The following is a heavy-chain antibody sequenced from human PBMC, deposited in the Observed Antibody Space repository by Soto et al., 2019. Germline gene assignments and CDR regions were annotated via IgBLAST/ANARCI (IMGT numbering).Heavy chain of an antibody. CDR1: GFTFSSYD. CDR3: ARDRFEGGMDV. Sequence: GGSLRLSCAASGFTFSSYDMHWVRQATGKGLEWVSAIGTAGDTYYPGSVKGRFTISRENAKNSLYLQMISLRAGDTAVYYCARDRFEGGMDVWGQGTTVTVSS. V-gene: IGHV3-13*01. J-gene: IGHJ6*02. D-gene: IGHD3-10*01. CDR2: IGTAGDT.